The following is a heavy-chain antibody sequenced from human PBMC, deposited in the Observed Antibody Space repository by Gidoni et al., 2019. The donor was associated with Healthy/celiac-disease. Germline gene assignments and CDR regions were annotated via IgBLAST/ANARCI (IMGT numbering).Heavy chain of an antibody. Sequence: EVQLLESGGGLVQPGGSLRLSCAAYGFTFSSYDMSWVRQAPGKGLEWVSAISGSVGSTYYADSVKGRFTISRDNSKNTLYLQMNSLRAEDTAVYYCAKGEGNYYGSGSYYNPADYWGQGTLVTVSS. V-gene: IGHV3-23*01. D-gene: IGHD3-10*01. CDR2: ISGSVGST. CDR3: AKGEGNYYGSGSYYNPADY. CDR1: GFTFSSYD. J-gene: IGHJ4*02.